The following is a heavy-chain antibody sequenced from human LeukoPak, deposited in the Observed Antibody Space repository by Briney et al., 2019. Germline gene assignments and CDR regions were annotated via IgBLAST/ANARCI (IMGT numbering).Heavy chain of an antibody. Sequence: ASVKVSCKASGYTFTSYGISWVRQAPGQGLEWTGWISAYNGNTNYAQKLQGRVTMTTDTSTSTAYMELRSLRSDDTAVYYCARVPETGYSSGWYPIDYWGQGTLVTVSS. CDR3: ARVPETGYSSGWYPIDY. D-gene: IGHD6-19*01. CDR2: ISAYNGNT. J-gene: IGHJ4*02. CDR1: GYTFTSYG. V-gene: IGHV1-18*01.